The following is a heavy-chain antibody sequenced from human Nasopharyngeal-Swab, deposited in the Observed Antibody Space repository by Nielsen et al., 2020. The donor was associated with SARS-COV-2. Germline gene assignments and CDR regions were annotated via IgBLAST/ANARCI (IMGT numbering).Heavy chain of an antibody. CDR1: GFTFSTYA. J-gene: IGHJ4*02. CDR3: ADPPFSEY. CDR2: IDAGGGNT. Sequence: GESLKISCAASGFTFSTYAMTWVRQAPGKGLEWVSTIDAGGGNTWYADSVKGRFTISRDNSTSTLYLQMNSLRADDTALYYCADPPFSEYWGQGTLVTVSS. V-gene: IGHV3-23*01.